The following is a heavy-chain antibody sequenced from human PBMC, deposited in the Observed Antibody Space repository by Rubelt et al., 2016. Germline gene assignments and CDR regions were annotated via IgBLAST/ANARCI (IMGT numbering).Heavy chain of an antibody. Sequence: QLQLQESGPGLVKPSETLSLTCTVSTGSISSSYYYWGWIRQPPWKGLDWHGSIYYSGITYVNPSFNRRVTISVDTSKNQVSRKRSSVTAADTAVYYCARDLSGYGIFDYWGQGTLVTVSS. CDR1: TGSISSSYYY. CDR3: ARDLSGYGIFDY. V-gene: IGHV4-39*07. J-gene: IGHJ4*02. D-gene: IGHD5-12*01. CDR2: IYYSGIT.